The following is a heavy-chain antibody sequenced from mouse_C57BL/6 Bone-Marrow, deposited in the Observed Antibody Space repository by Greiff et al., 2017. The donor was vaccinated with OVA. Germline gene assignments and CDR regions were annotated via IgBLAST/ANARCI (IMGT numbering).Heavy chain of an antibody. CDR1: GFTFSDYG. V-gene: IGHV5-17*01. CDR2: ISSCSSSI. J-gene: IGHJ1*03. Sequence: EVHLVESGGGLVKPGGSLKLSCAASGFTFSDYGMHWVRQAPEQGLEWVAYISSCSSSIYYADTVKGRFTISRDNAENTLFLQMTSLRSEDTAMYYGARKELTGSGYFDVWGTGTTVTVSA. CDR3: ARKELTGSGYFDV. D-gene: IGHD4-1*01.